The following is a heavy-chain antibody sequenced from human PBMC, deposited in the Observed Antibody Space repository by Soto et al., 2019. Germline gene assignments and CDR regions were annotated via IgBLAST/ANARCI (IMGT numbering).Heavy chain of an antibody. D-gene: IGHD5-18*01. CDR3: AKADPSGYSYGLSYYGMDV. J-gene: IGHJ6*02. V-gene: IGHV3-30*18. CDR2: ISYDGSNK. CDR1: GFTFSSYG. Sequence: HPGGSLRLPCAASGFTFSSYGMHWVRQAPGKGLEWVAVISYDGSNKYYADSVKGRFTISRDNSKNTLYLQMNSLRAEDTAVYYCAKADPSGYSYGLSYYGMDVWGQGTTVTVSS.